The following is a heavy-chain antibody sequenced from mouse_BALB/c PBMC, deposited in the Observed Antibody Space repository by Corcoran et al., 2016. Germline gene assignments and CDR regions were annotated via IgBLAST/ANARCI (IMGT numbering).Heavy chain of an antibody. CDR3: ARWTDDNYDFEY. Sequence: EVQLQQSGPELVKPGASVKISCKASGYTFTDYNMHWVKQSHGKSLEWIGYIYPYNGGTGYNQKFKSKATLTVDNSSSTAYMELRSLTSEDSAVYYCARWTDDNYDFEYWGQGTTFKVSS. V-gene: IGHV1S29*02. CDR2: IYPYNGGT. CDR1: GYTFTDYN. J-gene: IGHJ2*01. D-gene: IGHD2-1*01.